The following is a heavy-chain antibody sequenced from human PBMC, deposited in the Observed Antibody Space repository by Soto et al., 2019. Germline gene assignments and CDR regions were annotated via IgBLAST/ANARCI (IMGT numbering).Heavy chain of an antibody. D-gene: IGHD6-19*01. CDR3: ARVRGWHPVGFDP. V-gene: IGHV4-34*01. CDR1: GGSFSGYY. J-gene: IGHJ5*02. CDR2: INHSGST. Sequence: SETLSLTCAVYGGSFSGYYWSWIRQPPGKGLEWIGEINHSGSTNYNPSLKSRVTVSVDTSKNQFSLKLSSVTAADTAVYYCARVRGWHPVGFDPWGQGTLVTVSS.